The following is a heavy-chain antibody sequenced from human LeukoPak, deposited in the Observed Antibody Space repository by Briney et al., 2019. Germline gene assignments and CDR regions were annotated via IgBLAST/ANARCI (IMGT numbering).Heavy chain of an antibody. D-gene: IGHD3-22*01. CDR1: GGSTSTSNFY. CDR3: ARHASDSSGFYNYYGMDV. CDR2: IYYSGST. J-gene: IGHJ6*02. Sequence: SETLSLTCTVSGGSTSTSNFYWGWIRLPPGKGLEWIGSIYYSGSTSYNPSLKSRVTISVDTSKNRFFLRLSFVTAADTAVYYCARHASDSSGFYNYYGMDVWGQGTTVTVSS. V-gene: IGHV4-39*01.